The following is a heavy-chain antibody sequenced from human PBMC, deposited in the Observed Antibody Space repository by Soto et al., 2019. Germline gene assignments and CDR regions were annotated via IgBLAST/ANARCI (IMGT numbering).Heavy chain of an antibody. J-gene: IGHJ4*02. V-gene: IGHV4-30-4*01. D-gene: IGHD5-12*01. CDR1: GGTINSGDYF. CDR3: ARVKATLYRHYYFDY. Sequence: SETLSLTCSVSGGTINSGDYFWSWIRQPPGKGLEWIGSIFYTGSTYYSTSLKSRASMSMDTSKTLFSLRLRSLTAADTAVYFCARVKATLYRHYYFDYWGQGTPVTVSS. CDR2: IFYTGST.